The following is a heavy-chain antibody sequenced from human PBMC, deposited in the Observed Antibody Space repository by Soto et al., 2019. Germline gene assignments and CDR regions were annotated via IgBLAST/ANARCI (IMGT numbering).Heavy chain of an antibody. J-gene: IGHJ4*02. CDR3: ATSYGSGYRAFDY. Sequence: QVQLVQSGAEVKRPGSSVKVSCKASGDTFSFYSINWVRQAPGLGLGWMGRVNPILSIANYAQMFKGRVTMTADKSTSTAYMELSGLRSEDTAMYYCATSYGSGYRAFDYWGQGALVTVSS. V-gene: IGHV1-69*04. D-gene: IGHD3-10*01. CDR2: VNPILSIA. CDR1: GDTFSFYS.